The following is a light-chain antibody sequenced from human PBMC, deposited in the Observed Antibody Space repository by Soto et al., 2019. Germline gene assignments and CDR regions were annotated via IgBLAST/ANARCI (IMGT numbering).Light chain of an antibody. V-gene: IGLV1-47*01. J-gene: IGLJ3*02. CDR3: AAWDDSLSGRV. Sequence: QSVLTQPPSASGTPGQRVTISCSGSGSNVGTTYVYWYQQLPGTAPKLLIYANNQRPSGVPDRFSGSKSGTSASLATSGLRSEDEADYYCAAWDDSLSGRVFGGGTKLTVL. CDR1: GSNVGTTY. CDR2: ANN.